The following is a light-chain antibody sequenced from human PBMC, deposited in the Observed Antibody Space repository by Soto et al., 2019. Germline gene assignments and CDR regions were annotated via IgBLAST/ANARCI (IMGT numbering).Light chain of an antibody. CDR2: AAS. J-gene: IGKJ4*01. Sequence: DIPMPQSPSSLSASVGDRVTITCRASQSISTYLHWYQQKPGKAPNLLIYAASTLQSGVPSRFSGSGSGTDFTLTISSLQPEDFATYFCQHCYSTPLTFGGGTKVDIK. CDR3: QHCYSTPLT. V-gene: IGKV1-39*01. CDR1: QSISTY.